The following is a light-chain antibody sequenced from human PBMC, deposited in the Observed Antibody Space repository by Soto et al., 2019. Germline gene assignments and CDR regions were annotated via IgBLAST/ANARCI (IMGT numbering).Light chain of an antibody. CDR1: SSNIGSNY. V-gene: IGLV1-47*01. CDR2: RNN. CDR3: AAWDDRLSGLV. J-gene: IGLJ2*01. Sequence: QSVLTQPPSASGTPGQRVTISCSGSSSNIGSNYVYWYHQLPGTAPKLVIYRNNQRPSGVPDRISGSKSGTSASLAISGLGSEDEADYYCAAWDDRLSGLVFGRGTKLTVL.